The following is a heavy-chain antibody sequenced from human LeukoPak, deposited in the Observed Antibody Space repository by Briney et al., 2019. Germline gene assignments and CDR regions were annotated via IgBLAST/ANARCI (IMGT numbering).Heavy chain of an antibody. CDR3: ARVYYDILTGYFN. CDR2: IYYSGST. Sequence: SETLSLTCTVSGGSISSYYWSWIRQPPGKGLEWIGYIYYSGSTNYNPSLKSRVTISVDTSKNQFSLKLSSVTAADTAVYYCARVYYDILTGYFNWGQGTLVTVSS. V-gene: IGHV4-59*08. J-gene: IGHJ4*02. D-gene: IGHD3-9*01. CDR1: GGSISSYY.